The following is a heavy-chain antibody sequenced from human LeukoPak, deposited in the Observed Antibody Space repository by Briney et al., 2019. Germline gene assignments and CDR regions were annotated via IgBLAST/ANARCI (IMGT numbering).Heavy chain of an antibody. Sequence: GGSPRLSCAASGFTFSSYSMNWVRQAPGKGLEWVSSISSSSSYIYYADSVKGRFTISRDNAKNSLYLQMNSLRAEDTAVYYCARGLLWFGEDNYGMDVWGQGTTVTVSS. V-gene: IGHV3-21*01. J-gene: IGHJ6*02. CDR2: ISSSSSYI. CDR1: GFTFSSYS. D-gene: IGHD3-10*01. CDR3: ARGLLWFGEDNYGMDV.